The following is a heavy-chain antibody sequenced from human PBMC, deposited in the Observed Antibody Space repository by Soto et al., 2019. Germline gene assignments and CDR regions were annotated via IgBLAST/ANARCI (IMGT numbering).Heavy chain of an antibody. D-gene: IGHD2-15*01. J-gene: IGHJ4*02. CDR2: INPSGGTT. Sequence: ASVKVSCKASGYTSTYNFMHWVRQAPGQGLEWMGIINPSGGTTRAAQKFQGRVTMTRDTSTSTVYMELSGLRSEDTAVYYCARGPHIAVDHYKKYYFDYWGQGTLVTVSS. V-gene: IGHV1-46*01. CDR3: ARGPHIAVDHYKKYYFDY. CDR1: GYTSTYNF.